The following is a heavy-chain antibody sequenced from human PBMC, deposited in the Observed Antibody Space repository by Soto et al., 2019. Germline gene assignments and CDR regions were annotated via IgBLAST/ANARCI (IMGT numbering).Heavy chain of an antibody. CDR1: EFSLSTYS. V-gene: IGHV3-21*03. CDR2: ISTRSDV. CDR3: AREKTAWPLAYGMDV. Sequence: PGGSLRLSCTASEFSLSTYSMNWVRQAPGKGLEWVSSISTRSDVYYADSVKGRFTIARDNAKNSLSLQMNSLSAEDTGVYYCAREKTAWPLAYGMDVWGQGTTVTVSS. J-gene: IGHJ6*02. D-gene: IGHD2-21*02.